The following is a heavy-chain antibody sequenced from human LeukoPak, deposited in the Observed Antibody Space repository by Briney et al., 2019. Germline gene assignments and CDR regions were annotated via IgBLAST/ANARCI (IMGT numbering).Heavy chain of an antibody. CDR1: ASSFTTYS. D-gene: IGHD2-2*01. Sequence: GRSLRLSCAAAASSFTTYSINWVRQAPGKVLEWDSYISSSSSTIYYADSVKGRFTISRDNAKNSLYLQMNSLRAEDTAVYYCAKVMYSSSWDQMDVWGKGTTVSVSS. CDR2: ISSSSSTI. CDR3: AKVMYSSSWDQMDV. V-gene: IGHV3-48*01. J-gene: IGHJ6*04.